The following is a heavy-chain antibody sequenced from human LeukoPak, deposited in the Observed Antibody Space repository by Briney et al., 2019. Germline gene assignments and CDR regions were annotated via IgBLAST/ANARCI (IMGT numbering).Heavy chain of an antibody. Sequence: GGSLRLSCAASGFTFNNYAMSWVRQAPGKGLEWVSAISGSGGSTYYADSVKGRFTISRDNSKNTLYLQMNSLRAEDTAVYYCAKATGTFYYFDYWGQGTLVTVSS. CDR2: ISGSGGST. CDR3: AKATGTFYYFDY. J-gene: IGHJ4*02. V-gene: IGHV3-23*01. CDR1: GFTFNNYA. D-gene: IGHD1-1*01.